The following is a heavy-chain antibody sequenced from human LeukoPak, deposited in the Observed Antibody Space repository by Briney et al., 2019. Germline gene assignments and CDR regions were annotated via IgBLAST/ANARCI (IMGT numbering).Heavy chain of an antibody. D-gene: IGHD3-22*01. CDR2: INPNSGGT. V-gene: IGHV1-2*02. Sequence: ASVKVSCKASGYTFTGYYMHWVRQAPGQGLEWMGWINPNSGGTNYAQKFQGRVTMTRDTSISTAYMELSRLRSDDTAVYYCARGYYDSSGFYHYWGQGTLVTVSS. CDR3: ARGYYDSSGFYHY. J-gene: IGHJ4*02. CDR1: GYTFTGYY.